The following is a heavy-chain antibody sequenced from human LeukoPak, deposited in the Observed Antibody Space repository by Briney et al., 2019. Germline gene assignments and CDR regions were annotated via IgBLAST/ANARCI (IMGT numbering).Heavy chain of an antibody. V-gene: IGHV3-21*01. Sequence: GGSLRLSCVASEFTFSSSSMNWFRQAPGKGLEWVSSISSTSDYIYYADSLKGRFTIYRDNAKNSLYLQMNSLRAEDTAVYYCARGAQWFDYWGQGTLVTVSS. J-gene: IGHJ4*02. CDR1: EFTFSSSS. CDR3: ARGAQWFDY. D-gene: IGHD6-19*01. CDR2: ISSTSDYI.